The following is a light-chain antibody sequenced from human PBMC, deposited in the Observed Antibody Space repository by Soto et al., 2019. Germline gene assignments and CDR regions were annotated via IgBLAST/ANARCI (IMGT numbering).Light chain of an antibody. CDR2: AAS. J-gene: IGKJ1*01. CDR1: QGISIY. Sequence: DIQLTQSPSFLSASVGDRVTITCRARQGISIYLAWYQQKPGKAPKLLIYAASTLQSVVPSRFSGSGSGTEFTLTISSLQPEDFATYYCQQLNSYPRTFGQGTKVEIK. V-gene: IGKV1-9*01. CDR3: QQLNSYPRT.